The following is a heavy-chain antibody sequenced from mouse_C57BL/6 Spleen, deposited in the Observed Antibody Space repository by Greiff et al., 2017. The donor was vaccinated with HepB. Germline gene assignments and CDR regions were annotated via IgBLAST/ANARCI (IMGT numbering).Heavy chain of an antibody. CDR1: GYTFTSYW. J-gene: IGHJ4*01. CDR2: IDPSDSYT. D-gene: IGHD2-3*01. V-gene: IGHV1-59*01. Sequence: QVQLQQPGAELVRPGTSVKLSCKASGYTFTSYWMHWVKQRPGQGLEWIGVIDPSDSYTNYNQKFKGKATLTVDTSSSTAYMQLSSLTSEDSAVYYCARSMGYDGYYVAMDYGGQGTSVTVSS. CDR3: ARSMGYDGYYVAMDY.